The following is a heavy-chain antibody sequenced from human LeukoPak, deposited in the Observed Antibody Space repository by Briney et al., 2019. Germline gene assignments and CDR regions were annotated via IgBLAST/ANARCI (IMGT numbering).Heavy chain of an antibody. CDR3: ARNTYYYDSSGYYSQLDY. CDR2: INHSGST. CDR1: GGSFSGYY. Sequence: SETLSLTCAAYGGSFSGYYWSWIRQPPGKGLEWIGEINHSGSTNYNPSLKSRVTISVDTSKNQFSLKLSSVTAADTAVYHCARNTYYYDSSGYYSQLDYWGQGTPVTVSS. V-gene: IGHV4-34*01. D-gene: IGHD3-22*01. J-gene: IGHJ4*02.